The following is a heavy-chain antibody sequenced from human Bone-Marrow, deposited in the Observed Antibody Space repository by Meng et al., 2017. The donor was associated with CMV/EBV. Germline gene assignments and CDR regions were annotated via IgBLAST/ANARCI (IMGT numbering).Heavy chain of an antibody. J-gene: IGHJ6*02. Sequence: ASVKVSCKASGSTFSSYAISWVRQAPGQGLEWMGWINPNSGGTNYAQKFQGRVTMTRDTSISTAYMELSRLRSDDTAVYYCARADGGSYYYYGMDVWGQGTTVTVSS. CDR2: INPNSGGT. D-gene: IGHD1-26*01. CDR3: ARADGGSYYYYGMDV. V-gene: IGHV1-2*02. CDR1: GSTFSSYA.